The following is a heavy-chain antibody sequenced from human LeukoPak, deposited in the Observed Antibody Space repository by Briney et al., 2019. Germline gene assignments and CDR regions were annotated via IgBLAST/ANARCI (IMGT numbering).Heavy chain of an antibody. CDR2: IYHSGST. CDR3: AREVVATMSAFGI. Sequence: SETLSLTCAVSGGSISSGGYSWSWIRQPPGKGLEWIGYIYHSGSTYYNPSLKSRVTISVDRSKNQFSLKLSSVTAADTAVYYCAREVVATMSAFGIWGQGTMVTVSS. J-gene: IGHJ3*02. CDR1: GGSISSGGYS. D-gene: IGHD5-12*01. V-gene: IGHV4-30-2*01.